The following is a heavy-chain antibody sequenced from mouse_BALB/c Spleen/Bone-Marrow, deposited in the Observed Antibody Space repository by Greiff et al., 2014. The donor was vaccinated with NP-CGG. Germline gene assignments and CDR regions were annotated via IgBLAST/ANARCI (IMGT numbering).Heavy chain of an antibody. J-gene: IGHJ3*01. D-gene: IGHD4-1*01. CDR2: INPYNDGT. V-gene: IGHV1-14*01. CDR1: GYTFTSFV. Sequence: LVESGSDLVKPGASVKMSCKASGYTFTSFVMHWVKQRPGQGLEWIGYINPYNDGTKYNEKFKDKATLSLDKSSSTAYMELSSLTTEDSAVYYCRRRKSGTWFAYWGQGTLVTVSA. CDR3: RRRKSGTWFAY.